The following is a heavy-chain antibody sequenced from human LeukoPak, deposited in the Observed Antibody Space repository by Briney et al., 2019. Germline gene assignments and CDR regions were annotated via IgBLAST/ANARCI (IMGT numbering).Heavy chain of an antibody. CDR1: GYTFTGYY. Sequence: ASVKVSCKASGYTFTGYYMHWVRQAPGQGLEWMGWINPNSGGTNYAQKFQGRVTMTRDTSISTAYMELSRLRSDDTAVYYCARDRMVGTVVPAAKVWASGMDVWGQGTTVTVSS. D-gene: IGHD2-2*01. CDR3: ARDRMVGTVVPAAKVWASGMDV. CDR2: INPNSGGT. J-gene: IGHJ6*02. V-gene: IGHV1-2*02.